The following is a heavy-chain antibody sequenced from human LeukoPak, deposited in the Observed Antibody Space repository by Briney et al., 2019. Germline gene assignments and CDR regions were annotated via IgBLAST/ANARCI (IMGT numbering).Heavy chain of an antibody. D-gene: IGHD3-10*01. CDR1: GFTFSSYW. V-gene: IGHV3-7*01. CDR2: IKQDGTET. CDR3: TKDDYYSTY. J-gene: IGHJ4*02. Sequence: PGGSLRLSCAASGFTFSSYWMTWVRQAPGRGLEWVANIKQDGTETYYVDSVKGRFTISRDNAKNSLYLQMNSLRAEDTAVYYCTKDDYYSTYWGQGTLVTVSS.